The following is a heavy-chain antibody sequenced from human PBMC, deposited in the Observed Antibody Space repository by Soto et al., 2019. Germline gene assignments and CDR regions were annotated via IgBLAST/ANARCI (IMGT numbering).Heavy chain of an antibody. CDR2: ISSSSSYI. CDR1: GITFSSYS. Sequence: GGSLRLSCAASGITFSSYSMNWVRQAPGKGLEWVSSISSSSSYIYYADSVKGRFTISRDNAKNSLYLQMNSLRAEDTAVYYCARSRYQLLSYYYYGMDVWGQGTTVTVSS. J-gene: IGHJ6*02. D-gene: IGHD2-2*01. V-gene: IGHV3-21*01. CDR3: ARSRYQLLSYYYYGMDV.